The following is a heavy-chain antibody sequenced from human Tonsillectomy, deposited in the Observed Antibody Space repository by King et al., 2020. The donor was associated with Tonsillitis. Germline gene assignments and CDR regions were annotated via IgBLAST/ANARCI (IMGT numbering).Heavy chain of an antibody. CDR2: IIPIFGTA. D-gene: IGHD4-11*01. J-gene: IGHJ6*02. V-gene: IGHV1-69*01. CDR3: AREEWTGMMTKVKAYYYYGMDV. CDR1: GGTFSSYA. Sequence: QLVQSGAEVKKPGSSVKVSCKASGGTFSSYAISWVRQAPGQGLEWMGGIIPIFGTANYAQKFQGRVTITADESTSTAYMELSSLRSEDTAVYYGAREEWTGMMTKVKAYYYYGMDVWGQGTTVTVSS.